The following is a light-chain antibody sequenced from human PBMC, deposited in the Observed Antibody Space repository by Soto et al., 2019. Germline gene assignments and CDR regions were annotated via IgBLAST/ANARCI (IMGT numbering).Light chain of an antibody. V-gene: IGLV2-23*01. Sequence: QSALTEPAAVSGSPGQSITISCTGPSRDFGGYILLSWYQQHPGKAPKLMIYEANKRPSGVSNRFSGSKSGNTASLTISGLQAEDEADYYCSSYAASGTVVFGGGTKLTVL. J-gene: IGLJ2*01. CDR1: SRDFGGYIL. CDR2: EAN. CDR3: SSYAASGTVV.